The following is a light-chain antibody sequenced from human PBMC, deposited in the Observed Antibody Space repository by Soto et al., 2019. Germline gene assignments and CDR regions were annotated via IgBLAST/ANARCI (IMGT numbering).Light chain of an antibody. CDR2: TGS. J-gene: IGKJ4*01. V-gene: IGKV1-12*01. CDR3: QQAHSFPLT. Sequence: DIKITQSPSSVSASVGDRVSITCRARQGISSWLAWYQQKPGRAPKLLIYTGSSLQSGVPSRFSGTGSGTDFTLTISRLQPEDVATYYCQQAHSFPLTFGGGTKVEIK. CDR1: QGISSW.